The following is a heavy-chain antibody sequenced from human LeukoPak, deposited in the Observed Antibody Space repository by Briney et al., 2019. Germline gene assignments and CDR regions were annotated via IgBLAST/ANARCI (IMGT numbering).Heavy chain of an antibody. V-gene: IGHV3-30-3*01. D-gene: IGHD6-13*01. CDR2: ISYDGSNK. Sequence: GRSLRLSCAASGFTFSSYAMHWVRQAPGKGLEWVAVISYDGSNKYYADSVKGRFTISRDNSKNTLYLQMNSLRAEDTAVYYCARGIAVAGIGNDYWGQGTLVTVSS. CDR1: GFTFSSYA. CDR3: ARGIAVAGIGNDY. J-gene: IGHJ4*02.